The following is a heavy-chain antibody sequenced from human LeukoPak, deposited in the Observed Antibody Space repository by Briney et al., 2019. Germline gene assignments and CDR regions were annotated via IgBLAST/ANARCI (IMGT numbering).Heavy chain of an antibody. D-gene: IGHD3-3*02. CDR3: ARDSTGYWYFDL. Sequence: GGSLRLSCAASGFTFSNSAMSWVRQAPGKGLEWVSVFYSGGDTHYADSVKGRFTISRDNSKNTLYLQMNSLRAEDTAVYYCARDSTGYWYFDLWGRGTLVSVSS. CDR2: FYSGGDT. V-gene: IGHV3-53*01. CDR1: GFTFSNSA. J-gene: IGHJ2*01.